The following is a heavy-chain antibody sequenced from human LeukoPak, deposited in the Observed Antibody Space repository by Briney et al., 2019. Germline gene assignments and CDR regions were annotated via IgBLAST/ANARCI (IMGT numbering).Heavy chain of an antibody. Sequence: ASVKVSCKASGYTFTSYYMRWVRQAPGQGLEWMGIINPSGGSTSYAQKFQGRVTMTRDTSTSTVYMELSSLRSEDTAVYYCARKDIAVAGTGRANWFDPWGQGTLVTVSS. CDR2: INPSGGST. D-gene: IGHD6-19*01. J-gene: IGHJ5*02. V-gene: IGHV1-46*01. CDR3: ARKDIAVAGTGRANWFDP. CDR1: GYTFTSYY.